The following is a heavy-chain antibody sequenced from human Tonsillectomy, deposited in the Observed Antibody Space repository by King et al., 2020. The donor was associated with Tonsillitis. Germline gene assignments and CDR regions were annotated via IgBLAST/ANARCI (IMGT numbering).Heavy chain of an antibody. Sequence: QVQLVESGAEVKKPGASVTVSCKASGDSFTDYYIHWVRQAPGQGLEWMGWINPNSGGTNYAQKFQGRVTMTRDTSISTAYMELNSLRSDDTAVYYCAREGLAFDSWGQGTLVTVSS. J-gene: IGHJ4*02. CDR1: GDSFTDYY. V-gene: IGHV1-2*02. CDR2: INPNSGGT. CDR3: AREGLAFDS.